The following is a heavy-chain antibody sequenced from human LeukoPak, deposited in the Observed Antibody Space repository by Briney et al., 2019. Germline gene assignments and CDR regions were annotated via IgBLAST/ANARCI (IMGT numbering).Heavy chain of an antibody. V-gene: IGHV1-2*02. Sequence: ASVTVTFTASGYTFTPYYIHWLRQAPGQGPEWMGWINPDSGSSHYAQKFQGRVTMTRDTSSNSAYMDLTRLKSDDTAVYYCARARVPIAVAGLYYFDYWGQGALVTVSS. CDR2: INPDSGSS. CDR3: ARARVPIAVAGLYYFDY. CDR1: GYTFTPYY. D-gene: IGHD6-19*01. J-gene: IGHJ4*02.